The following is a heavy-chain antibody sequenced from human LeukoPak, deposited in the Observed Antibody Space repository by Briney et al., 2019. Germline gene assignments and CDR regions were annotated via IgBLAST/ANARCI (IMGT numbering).Heavy chain of an antibody. J-gene: IGHJ4*02. CDR1: GGSISSYY. CDR3: ASSLIPYYYDSSGYSATY. CDR2: IYYSGST. D-gene: IGHD3-22*01. Sequence: PSETLSLTCTVSGGSISSYYWSWIRQPPGEGLEWIGYIYYSGSTNYNPSLKSRVTISVDTSKNQFSLKLSSVTAADTAVYYCASSLIPYYYDSSGYSATYWGQGTLVTVSS. V-gene: IGHV4-59*01.